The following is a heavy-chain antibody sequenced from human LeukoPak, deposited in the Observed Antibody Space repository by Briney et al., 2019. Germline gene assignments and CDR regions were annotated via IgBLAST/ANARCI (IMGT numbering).Heavy chain of an antibody. J-gene: IGHJ4*02. CDR1: GFTLNNYA. D-gene: IGHD3-22*01. CDR2: TSSSDAGT. Sequence: GSLRLSCAASGFTLNNYAMSWVRQAPGKGLEWVSATSSSDAGTYHADSVRGRFTISRDNSKNTLYLQMNSLRAEDTAVYYCAKAEYYYDSSGKYYFDYWGQGTLVTVSS. V-gene: IGHV3-23*01. CDR3: AKAEYYYDSSGKYYFDY.